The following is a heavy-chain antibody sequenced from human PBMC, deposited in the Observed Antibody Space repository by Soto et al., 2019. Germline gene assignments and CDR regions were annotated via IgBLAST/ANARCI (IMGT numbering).Heavy chain of an antibody. D-gene: IGHD1-7*01. J-gene: IGHJ5*02. CDR3: ARDSRINGNYGGWFDP. Sequence: QVQLVESGGGVVQPGRSLRLSCAASGFTFSSYGMHWVRQAPGKGLEWVAVIWYDGSSKYYADSVKGRFTISRDNSNNSLYLQMNSLRAEDTAVYYCARDSRINGNYGGWFDPWGQGTLVTGSS. V-gene: IGHV3-33*01. CDR1: GFTFSSYG. CDR2: IWYDGSSK.